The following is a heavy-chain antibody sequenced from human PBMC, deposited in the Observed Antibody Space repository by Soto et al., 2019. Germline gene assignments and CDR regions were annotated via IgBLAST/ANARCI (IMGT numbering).Heavy chain of an antibody. CDR1: GFTFSSYA. V-gene: IGHV3-30-3*01. Sequence: PGGSLRLSCAASGFTFSSYAMHWVRQAPGKGLEWVAVISYDGSNKYYADSVKGRFTISRDNSKNTLYLQMNSLGAEDTAVYYCARDGDSGYDSNWFDPWGQGTLVTVSS. J-gene: IGHJ5*02. CDR2: ISYDGSNK. D-gene: IGHD5-12*01. CDR3: ARDGDSGYDSNWFDP.